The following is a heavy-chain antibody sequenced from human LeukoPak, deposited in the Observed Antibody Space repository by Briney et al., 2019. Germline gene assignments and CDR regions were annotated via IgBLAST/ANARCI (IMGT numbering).Heavy chain of an antibody. Sequence: KTSETLSLTCAVSGGSFSGYYWSWIRQPPGKGLEWIGEINHSGSSSYKPSLKSRVTISVDTSKNQFSLKLSSVTAADTAVYYCARLVVVAATPSPYFDYWGQGTLVTVSS. CDR2: INHSGSS. CDR1: GGSFSGYY. D-gene: IGHD2-15*01. V-gene: IGHV4-34*01. J-gene: IGHJ4*02. CDR3: ARLVVVAATPSPYFDY.